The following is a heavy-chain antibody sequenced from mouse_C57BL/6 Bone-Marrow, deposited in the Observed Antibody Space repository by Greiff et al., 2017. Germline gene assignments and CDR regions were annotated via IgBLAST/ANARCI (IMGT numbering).Heavy chain of an antibody. CDR2: IRNKANNHAT. CDR3: TRPIYYYGTRFDY. V-gene: IGHV6-6*01. D-gene: IGHD1-1*01. J-gene: IGHJ2*01. CDR1: GFTFSDAW. Sequence: EVHLVESGGGLVQPGGSMKLSCAASGFTFSDAWMDWVRQSPEKGLEWVAEIRNKANNHATYYAESVKGRFTISRDDSKSSVYLQMNSLRAEDTGIYYCTRPIYYYGTRFDYWGQGTTLTVSS.